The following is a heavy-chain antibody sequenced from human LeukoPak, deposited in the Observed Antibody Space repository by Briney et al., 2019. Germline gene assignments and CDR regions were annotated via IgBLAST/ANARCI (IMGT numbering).Heavy chain of an antibody. D-gene: IGHD1-26*01. CDR2: IYYSGST. CDR3: ARRASGSYYSDAFDI. V-gene: IGHV4-59*08. CDR1: GGSISSYY. Sequence: SETLSLTCTVSGGSISSYYWSWIRQPPGKGLEWIGYIYYSGSTNYNPSLKSRVTISVDTSKNQFSLKLSSVTAADTAVYYCARRASGSYYSDAFDIWGQGTMVTVSS. J-gene: IGHJ3*02.